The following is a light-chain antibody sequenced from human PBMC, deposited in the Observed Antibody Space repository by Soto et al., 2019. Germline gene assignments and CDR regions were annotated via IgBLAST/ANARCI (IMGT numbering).Light chain of an antibody. CDR3: LQANRLPVT. J-gene: IGKJ5*01. Sequence: DIQMTQSPSSVSASVGDRVTITCRASQGISSWLAWYQQKPGKAPKLLIYVTSNLQGGVPSRFSGSGSGTDFTLTISSLQPEDFATYSCLQANRLPVTCGQGTRMDIK. CDR2: VTS. CDR1: QGISSW. V-gene: IGKV1D-12*01.